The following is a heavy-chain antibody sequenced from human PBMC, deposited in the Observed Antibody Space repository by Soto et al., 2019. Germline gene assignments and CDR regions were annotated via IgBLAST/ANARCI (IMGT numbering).Heavy chain of an antibody. Sequence: ASVKVSCKASGYNFALYAIQWVRQDPGQRLEWMGWINPDNGRTKYSEKFQGRVSITRDTSATTVYMELSGLTSADTAVYYCLRGQQPADFWGQGTLVTVSS. D-gene: IGHD6-13*01. CDR1: GYNFALYA. V-gene: IGHV1-3*01. J-gene: IGHJ4*02. CDR3: LRGQQPADF. CDR2: INPDNGRT.